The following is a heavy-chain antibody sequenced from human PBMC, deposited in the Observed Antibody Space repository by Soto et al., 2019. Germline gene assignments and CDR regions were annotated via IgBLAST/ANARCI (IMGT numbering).Heavy chain of an antibody. CDR3: ARDMGAVWFGEPNWFDP. Sequence: QVQLVESGGGVVQPGRSLRLSCAASGFTFSSYAMHWVRQAPGKGLEWVAVISYDGSNKYYADSVKGRFTISRDNSKNTLYLQMNSLRAEDTAVYYCARDMGAVWFGEPNWFDPWGQGTLVTVSS. D-gene: IGHD3-10*01. J-gene: IGHJ5*02. CDR1: GFTFSSYA. CDR2: ISYDGSNK. V-gene: IGHV3-30-3*01.